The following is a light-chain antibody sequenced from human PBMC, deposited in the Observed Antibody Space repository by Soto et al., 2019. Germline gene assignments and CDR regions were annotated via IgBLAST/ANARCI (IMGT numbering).Light chain of an antibody. V-gene: IGLV2-14*01. CDR3: ASHTNDNPLV. CDR2: DVR. J-gene: IGLJ1*01. Sequence: QSALTQPASVSGSPGQSITISCTGSSSDVGGSNYVSWYQQHPGKAPKLMIYDVRNRPSRISSRFSGSRSGNTASLTISGLQAEDDADYYCASHTNDNPLVFGTGTKLTVL. CDR1: SSDVGGSNY.